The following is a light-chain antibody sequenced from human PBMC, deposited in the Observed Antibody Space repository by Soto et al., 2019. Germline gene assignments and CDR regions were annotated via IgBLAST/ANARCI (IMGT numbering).Light chain of an antibody. Sequence: QSVLTQPPSVSGAPGQRVTISCTGSSSNIGAGYGVHWYQQLPGIAPKLLIYGNTNRPSGVPDRFSGSKSGTSASLAITGLQAEDEADYYCQSYDSSLSGYVFVSGTKVTVL. J-gene: IGLJ1*01. V-gene: IGLV1-40*01. CDR1: SSNIGAGYG. CDR3: QSYDSSLSGYV. CDR2: GNT.